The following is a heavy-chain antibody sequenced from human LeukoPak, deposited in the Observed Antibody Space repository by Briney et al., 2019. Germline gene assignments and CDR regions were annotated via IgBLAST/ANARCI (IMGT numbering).Heavy chain of an antibody. J-gene: IGHJ6*03. CDR1: GGSISSGNW. D-gene: IGHD6-13*01. Sequence: PSETLSLTCAVSGGSISSGNWWTWVRQPPGKGLEWIGEIFHSGTTNYNPSLKSRVTISIDKSNNQFSLRLSSVTAADTAVYYCARVRPGSSSWYGSGGESYYYMDVWGKGTTVTVSS. CDR2: IFHSGTT. V-gene: IGHV4-4*02. CDR3: ARVRPGSSSWYGSGGESYYYMDV.